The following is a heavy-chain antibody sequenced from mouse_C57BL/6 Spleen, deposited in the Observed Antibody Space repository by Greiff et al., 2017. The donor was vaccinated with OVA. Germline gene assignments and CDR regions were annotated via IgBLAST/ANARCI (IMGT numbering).Heavy chain of an antibody. V-gene: IGHV5-17*01. CDR1: GFTFSDYG. CDR3: ARTPFAY. J-gene: IGHJ3*01. CDR2: ISSGSSTI. Sequence: EVKLVASGGGLVKPGGSLKLSCAASGFTFSDYGMHWVRQAPEKGLEWVAYISSGSSTIYYADTVKGRFTISRDNAKNTLFLQMTSLRSEDTAMYYCARTPFAYWGQGTLVTVSA.